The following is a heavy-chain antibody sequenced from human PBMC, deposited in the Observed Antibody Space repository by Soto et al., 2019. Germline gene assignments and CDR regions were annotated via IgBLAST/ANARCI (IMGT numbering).Heavy chain of an antibody. Sequence: GEALKISRKGSGYRFTSYWIGWVRQMPGKGLEWMGIIYPGDSDTRYSPSFQGQVTISADTSISTAYLQWSSLKASDTAMYYCARLGDYDFWRGPNWFDPWGQGTLVTVSS. CDR3: ARLGDYDFWRGPNWFDP. D-gene: IGHD3-3*01. CDR2: IYPGDSDT. J-gene: IGHJ5*02. V-gene: IGHV5-51*01. CDR1: GYRFTSYW.